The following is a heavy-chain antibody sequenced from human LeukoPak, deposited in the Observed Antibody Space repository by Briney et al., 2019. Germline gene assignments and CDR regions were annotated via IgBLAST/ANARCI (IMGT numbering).Heavy chain of an antibody. CDR1: GGSISSYY. J-gene: IGHJ4*02. V-gene: IGHV4-59*01. D-gene: IGHD4-23*01. Sequence: SETLSLTCTVSGGSISSYYWSWIRQPPGKGLEWIGYIYYSGSTNYNPSLKSRVTISVDTSKNQFSLKPSSVTAADTAVYYCARVRGYGGNSDLSWYFDYWGQGTLVTVSS. CDR3: ARVRGYGGNSDLSWYFDY. CDR2: IYYSGST.